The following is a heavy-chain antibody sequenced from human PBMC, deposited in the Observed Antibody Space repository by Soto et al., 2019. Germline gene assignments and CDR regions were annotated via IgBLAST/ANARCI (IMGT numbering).Heavy chain of an antibody. CDR2: IYYSGST. V-gene: IGHV4-61*01. D-gene: IGHD3-9*01. Sequence: SETLSLTCTVSGGSVSSSSYYWGWLRQPPGKGLEWIGYIYYSGSTNYNPSLKSRVTISVDTSKNQFSLKLSSVTAADTAVYYCARGGRRDYDILTGYYNVIFLFDPWGQGTLVTVSS. J-gene: IGHJ5*02. CDR3: ARGGRRDYDILTGYYNVIFLFDP. CDR1: GGSVSSSSYY.